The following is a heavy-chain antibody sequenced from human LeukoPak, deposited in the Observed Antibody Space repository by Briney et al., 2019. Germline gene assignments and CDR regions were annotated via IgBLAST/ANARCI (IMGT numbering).Heavy chain of an antibody. CDR3: ARESTIFGVAAFDI. D-gene: IGHD3-3*01. CDR2: ISYDGSNK. CDR1: GFTFSSYA. V-gene: IGHV3-30*04. Sequence: GGSLRLSCAASGFTFSSYAMHWVRQAPGKGLEWVAVISYDGSNKYYADSVKGRFTISRDNSKNTPYLQMNSLRAEDTAVYYCARESTIFGVAAFDIWGQGTMVTVSS. J-gene: IGHJ3*02.